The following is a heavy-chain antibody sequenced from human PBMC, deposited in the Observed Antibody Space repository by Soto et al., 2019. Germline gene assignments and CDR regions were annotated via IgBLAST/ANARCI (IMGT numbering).Heavy chain of an antibody. Sequence: SETLSLTCTVSGGSISSGDYYWSWIRQPPGKGLEWIGYIYYSGSTYYNPSLKSRVTISVDTSKNQFSLKLSSVTAADTAVYYCARGESYCGGDCYSSGYFDYWGQGTLVTAPQ. V-gene: IGHV4-30-4*01. CDR1: GGSISSGDYY. J-gene: IGHJ4*02. D-gene: IGHD2-21*02. CDR3: ARGESYCGGDCYSSGYFDY. CDR2: IYYSGST.